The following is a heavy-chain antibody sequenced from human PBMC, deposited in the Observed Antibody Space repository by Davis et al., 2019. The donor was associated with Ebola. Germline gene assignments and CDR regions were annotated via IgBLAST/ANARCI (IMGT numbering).Heavy chain of an antibody. V-gene: IGHV4-39*01. CDR1: GCSFISSSSY. CDR2: IYYSGST. CDR3: VGLPSYYDSSGYY. Sequence: SETLSLTCTVSGCSFISSSSYWGWIRQPPRTGLEWIGSIYYSGSTYYNPSLTSRVTIPVDTSKNQFSLKLSSVTAADTAVHYCVGLPSYYDSSGYYWGQGTLVTVSS. D-gene: IGHD3-22*01. J-gene: IGHJ4*02.